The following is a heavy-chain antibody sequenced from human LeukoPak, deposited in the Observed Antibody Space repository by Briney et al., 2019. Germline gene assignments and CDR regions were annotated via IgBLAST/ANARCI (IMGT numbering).Heavy chain of an antibody. CDR2: IHYSGST. V-gene: IGHV4-59*08. CDR1: GGSISSYY. CDR3: ARGGRGVIDY. D-gene: IGHD3-10*01. J-gene: IGHJ4*02. Sequence: PSETLSLTCTVSGGSISSYYWSWIRQPPGKGLEWIGYIHYSGSTNYNPSLKSRVTISVDTSKNQFSLKLSSVTAADTAVYYCARGGRGVIDYWGQGTLVTVSS.